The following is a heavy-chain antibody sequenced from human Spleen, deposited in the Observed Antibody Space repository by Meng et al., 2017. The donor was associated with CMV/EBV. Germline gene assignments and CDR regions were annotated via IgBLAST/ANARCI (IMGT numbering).Heavy chain of an antibody. CDR3: ARVQFLETPNDAFDL. Sequence: ASVKVSCKASGYTFTSYGIIWVRQAPGQGLEWMGWISVYNGKTGSAQKFQGRFTMTKDTPTNTVYMELRSLKSDDTAIYYCARVQFLETPNDAFDLWGQGTMVTVSS. D-gene: IGHD3-10*01. CDR1: GYTFTSYG. J-gene: IGHJ3*01. V-gene: IGHV1-18*01. CDR2: ISVYNGKT.